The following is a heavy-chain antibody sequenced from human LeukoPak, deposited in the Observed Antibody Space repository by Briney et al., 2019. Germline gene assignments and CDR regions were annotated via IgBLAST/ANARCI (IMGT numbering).Heavy chain of an antibody. CDR1: GGSFSGYY. CDR2: INHSGST. J-gene: IGHJ5*02. Sequence: SETLSLTCAVYGGSFSGYYWSWIRQPPGKGLEWIGEINHSGSTNYNPSLKSRVTISVGTSKNQFSLKLSSVTAADTAVYYCARDLPYNYDILTGYFRWFDPWGQGTLVTVSS. CDR3: ARDLPYNYDILTGYFRWFDP. D-gene: IGHD3-9*01. V-gene: IGHV4-34*01.